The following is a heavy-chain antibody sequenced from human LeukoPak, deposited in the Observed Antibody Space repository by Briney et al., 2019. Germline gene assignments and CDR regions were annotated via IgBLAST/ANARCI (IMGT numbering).Heavy chain of an antibody. D-gene: IGHD6-19*01. J-gene: IGHJ4*02. V-gene: IGHV1-18*01. CDR2: ISAYNGNT. CDR1: GYTFTSYG. CDR3: ARAIAVAGRLEFDC. Sequence: GASVKVSCKASGYTFTSYGISWVRQAPGQGLEWMGRISAYNGNTNYAQKPQGRVTMTTDTSTSTAYMELRSLRSDDTAVYYCARAIAVAGRLEFDCWGQGTLVTVSS.